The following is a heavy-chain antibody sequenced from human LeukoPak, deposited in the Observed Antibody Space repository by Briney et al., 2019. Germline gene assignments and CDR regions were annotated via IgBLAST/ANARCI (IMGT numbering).Heavy chain of an antibody. Sequence: PSETLSLTCAVYGGSFSGYNWGWIRQPPGKGLEWIGGIYYSGNTYYNASLKSQVSISIDTSKNQFSLKVTSVTAADTAVYYCARQTGSGLFILPGGQGTLVTVSS. CDR1: GGSFSGYN. D-gene: IGHD3/OR15-3a*01. V-gene: IGHV4-34*01. CDR3: ARQTGSGLFILP. CDR2: IYYSGNT. J-gene: IGHJ4*02.